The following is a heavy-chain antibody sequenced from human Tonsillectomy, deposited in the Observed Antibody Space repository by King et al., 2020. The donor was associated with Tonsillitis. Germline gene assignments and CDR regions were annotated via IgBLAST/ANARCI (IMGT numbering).Heavy chain of an antibody. V-gene: IGHV3-64D*06. J-gene: IGHJ4*02. CDR1: GFTFSSCA. Sequence: VQLVESGGGLVQPGGSLRLFCSASGFTFSSCAMHWVRQAPGKGLEYVSTIHDNGVGTYYSDSVKGRFTISRDNSESTLFLQMSSLRPEDTAVYYCVKDLIGTYSFDIWGQGALVTVSS. CDR3: VKDLIGTYSFDI. CDR2: IHDNGVGT. D-gene: IGHD3-16*01.